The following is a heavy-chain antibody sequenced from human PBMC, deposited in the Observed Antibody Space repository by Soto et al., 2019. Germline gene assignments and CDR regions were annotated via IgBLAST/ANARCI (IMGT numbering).Heavy chain of an antibody. V-gene: IGHV4-34*01. D-gene: IGHD4-17*01. CDR1: VGSLIGYY. J-gene: IGHJ4*02. CDR3: ARGRITVTTHFDY. CDR2: INHRGST. Sequence: SETRSLTCCVYVGSLIGYYWSWIRQSPEKGLEWIGEINHRGSTNYNPSLKSRVTISLDTSKIQFSLKLISVTAADTAVYYCARGRITVTTHFDYWGQGTLVTVSS.